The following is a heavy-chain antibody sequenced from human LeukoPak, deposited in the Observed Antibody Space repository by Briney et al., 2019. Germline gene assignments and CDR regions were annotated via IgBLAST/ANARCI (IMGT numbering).Heavy chain of an antibody. CDR2: ISWNSGSI. D-gene: IGHD5-12*01. Sequence: GGSLRLSCAASGFTFDDYAMHWVRQAPGKGLEWVSGISWNSGSIGYADSVKGRFTISRDNAKNSLYLQMNSLRAEDTALYYCAKGPGYSGYDRGLDYWGQGTLVTVSS. J-gene: IGHJ4*02. V-gene: IGHV3-9*01. CDR1: GFTFDDYA. CDR3: AKGPGYSGYDRGLDY.